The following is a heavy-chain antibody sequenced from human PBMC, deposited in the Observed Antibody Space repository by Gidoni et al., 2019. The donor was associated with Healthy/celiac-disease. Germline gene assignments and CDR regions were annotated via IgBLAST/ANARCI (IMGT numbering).Heavy chain of an antibody. V-gene: IGHV2-70*01. Sequence: QVTLRESGPALVKPTQTLTLTCTFSGFSLSTSGMCVSWIRQPPGKALEWLALIDWDDDKYYSTSLKTRLTISKDTSKNQVVLTMTNMDPVDTATYYCARIMYYGSGGGYYYYGMDVWGQGTTVTVSS. CDR1: GFSLSTSGMC. J-gene: IGHJ6*02. D-gene: IGHD3-10*01. CDR3: ARIMYYGSGGGYYYYGMDV. CDR2: IDWDDDK.